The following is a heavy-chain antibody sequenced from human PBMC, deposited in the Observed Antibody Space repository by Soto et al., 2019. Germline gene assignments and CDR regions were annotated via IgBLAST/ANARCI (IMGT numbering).Heavy chain of an antibody. CDR3: ARWGRLLWFGELSLDKYYFDY. CDR1: GYTFTSYG. D-gene: IGHD3-10*01. J-gene: IGHJ4*02. V-gene: IGHV1-18*01. Sequence: GASVKVSCKASGYTFTSYGISWVRQAPGQGLEWMGWISAYNGNTNYAQKLQGRVTMTTDTSTSTAYMELRSLRSDDTAVYYCARWGRLLWFGELSLDKYYFDYWGQGTLVTVSS. CDR2: ISAYNGNT.